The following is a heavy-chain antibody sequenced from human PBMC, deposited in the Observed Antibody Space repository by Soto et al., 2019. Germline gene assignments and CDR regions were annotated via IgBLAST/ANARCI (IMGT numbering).Heavy chain of an antibody. CDR2: INSDGRRT. D-gene: IGHD5-12*01. Sequence: EVPLVESGGGLVQPGGSLRLSCAASGFTFSSYWMHWVRQAPGKGLVWVSRINSDGRRTDYADSVKGRFTISRDNAKNTLYLEMNSLIAEDTAVYYCARVPTGGYDWNWGQGTLVTVSS. V-gene: IGHV3-74*01. J-gene: IGHJ4*02. CDR1: GFTFSSYW. CDR3: ARVPTGGYDWN.